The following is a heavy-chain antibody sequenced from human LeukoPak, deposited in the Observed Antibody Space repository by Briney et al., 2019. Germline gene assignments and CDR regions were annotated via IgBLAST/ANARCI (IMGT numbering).Heavy chain of an antibody. D-gene: IGHD5-18*01. Sequence: PGGSLRLFCAASGFTFTSYAMSWVRQAPGKGLEWVSAISGSGGSTYYADSVKGRFTISGDNSKNTLYLQMNSLRAEDTAVYYCAKASMRTPWIQLHWGQGTLVTVSS. CDR1: GFTFTSYA. CDR2: ISGSGGST. CDR3: AKASMRTPWIQLH. V-gene: IGHV3-23*01. J-gene: IGHJ4*02.